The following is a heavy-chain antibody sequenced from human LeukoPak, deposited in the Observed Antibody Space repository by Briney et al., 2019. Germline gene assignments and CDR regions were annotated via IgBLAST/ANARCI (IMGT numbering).Heavy chain of an antibody. CDR2: IYYSGST. V-gene: IGHV4-59*01. J-gene: IGHJ4*02. CDR3: ARQTYSSSHVDY. D-gene: IGHD6-13*01. CDR1: GGSISSYY. Sequence: PSETLSLTCTVSGGSISSYYWSWIRQPPGKGLEWIGYIYYSGSTNYNPCLKSRVTISVDTSKSQVSLKLSSVTAADTAVYYCARQTYSSSHVDYWGQGTLVTVSS.